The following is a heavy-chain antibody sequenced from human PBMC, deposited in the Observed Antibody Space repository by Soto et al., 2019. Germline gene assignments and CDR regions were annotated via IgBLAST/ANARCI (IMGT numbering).Heavy chain of an antibody. CDR1: DGTITTSSYN. J-gene: IGHJ6*02. V-gene: IGHV4-39*02. CDR3: ASLYGNAFDV. CDR2: IYYDGRT. D-gene: IGHD3-10*01. Sequence: SETLSLTCSVSDGTITTSSYNWDWIRQPPGKGLEWIGTIYYDGRTSYNPSLRSQVTISVDTSKNHFALKVNSVTAADTAVYQCASLYGNAFDVCGRG.